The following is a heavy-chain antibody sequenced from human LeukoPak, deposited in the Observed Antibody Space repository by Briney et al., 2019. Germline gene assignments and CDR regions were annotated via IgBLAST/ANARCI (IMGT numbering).Heavy chain of an antibody. J-gene: IGHJ5*02. CDR1: GGSISSYY. V-gene: IGHV4-59*01. CDR2: IYYSEST. Sequence: SETLSLTCTVSGGSISSYYWSWIRQPPGKGLEWIGYIYYSESTNYNPSLKSRVTISVDTSKNQFSLKLSSVTAADTAVYYCASGIWFGESYWFDPWGQGTLVTVSS. D-gene: IGHD3-10*01. CDR3: ASGIWFGESYWFDP.